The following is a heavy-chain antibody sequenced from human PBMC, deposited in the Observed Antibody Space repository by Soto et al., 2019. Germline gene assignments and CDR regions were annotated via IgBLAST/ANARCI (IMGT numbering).Heavy chain of an antibody. CDR2: IYQSGST. J-gene: IGHJ4*02. Sequence: QLQLQESGSGLVKPSQTLSLTCAVSGGSISSGGYSWSWIRQPPGKGLEWIGYIYQSGSTFYNPSLKSRVTISLDRSKNQFSLKVSSVTAADTAVYYCAGLYSSGWYFDCWGQGTLVIVSS. D-gene: IGHD6-19*01. V-gene: IGHV4-30-2*01. CDR1: GGSISSGGYS. CDR3: AGLYSSGWYFDC.